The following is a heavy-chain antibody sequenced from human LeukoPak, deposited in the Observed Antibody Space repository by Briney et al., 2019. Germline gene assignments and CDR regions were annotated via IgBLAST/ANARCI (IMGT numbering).Heavy chain of an antibody. CDR3: ARERHYDFWSGYSLHYYGMDV. V-gene: IGHV1-18*01. J-gene: IGHJ6*02. CDR1: GGTFTSYG. CDR2: ISAYNGNT. Sequence: ASVKVSCKASGGTFTSYGISWVRQAPGQGLEWMGWISAYNGNTNYAQKLQGRVTMTTDTSTSTAYMELRSLRSDDTAVYYCARERHYDFWSGYSLHYYGMDVWGQGTTVTVSS. D-gene: IGHD3-3*01.